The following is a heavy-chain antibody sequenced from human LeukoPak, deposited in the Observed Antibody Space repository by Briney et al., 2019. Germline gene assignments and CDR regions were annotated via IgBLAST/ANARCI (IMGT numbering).Heavy chain of an antibody. Sequence: SQTLSLTCAISGDSVSSNSAAWNWIRHSPSRALEWLGSTYYRSKWYNDYAVSVKSRITINPDTSNNQFSLQLNSVTPEDTAVYYCAREYYGSGRAIDYWGQGTLVTVSS. CDR3: AREYYGSGRAIDY. CDR2: TYYRSKWYN. V-gene: IGHV6-1*01. D-gene: IGHD3-10*01. CDR1: GDSVSSNSAA. J-gene: IGHJ4*02.